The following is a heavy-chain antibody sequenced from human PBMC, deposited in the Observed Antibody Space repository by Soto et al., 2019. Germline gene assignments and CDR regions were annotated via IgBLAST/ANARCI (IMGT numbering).Heavy chain of an antibody. CDR1: GFTVSSNY. V-gene: IGHV3-53*01. CDR3: AKSGYSYGYSVDY. J-gene: IGHJ4*02. CDR2: IYSGGST. D-gene: IGHD5-18*01. Sequence: GGSLRLSCAASGFTVSSNYMSWVRQAPGKGLEWVSVIYSGGSTYYADSVKGRFTISRDNSKNTLCLQMNSLRAEDTAVYYCAKSGYSYGYSVDYWGQGTLVTVSS.